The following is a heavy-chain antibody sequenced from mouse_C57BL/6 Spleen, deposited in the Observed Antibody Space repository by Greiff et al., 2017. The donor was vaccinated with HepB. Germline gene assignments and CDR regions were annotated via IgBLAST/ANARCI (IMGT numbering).Heavy chain of an antibody. V-gene: IGHV1-26*01. D-gene: IGHD4-1*01. J-gene: IGHJ3*01. CDR1: GYTFTDYY. CDR2: INPNNGGT. CDR3: GAANWDAY. Sequence: EVQLQQSGPELVKPGASVKISCKASGYTFTDYYMNWVKQSHGKSLEWIGDINPNNGGTSYNQKFKGKATLTVDKSSSTAYMELRSLTSEDSAVYYCGAANWDAYWGQGTLVTVSA.